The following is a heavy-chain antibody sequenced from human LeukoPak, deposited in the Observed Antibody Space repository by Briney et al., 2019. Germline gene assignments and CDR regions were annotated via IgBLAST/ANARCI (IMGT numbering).Heavy chain of an antibody. J-gene: IGHJ3*01. CDR1: GFTFSDHY. CDR3: AKGYSGLLVYALDV. CDR2: SRNKANSDTT. Sequence: GRSLRLSCAGSGFTFSDHYIDWVRQAPGKGPEWVGRSRNKANSDTTEYAASVKGRFSISRDDSKNLQFLQMNSLRTEDTAVYYCAKGYSGLLVYALDVWGPGTRVTVSS. V-gene: IGHV3-72*01. D-gene: IGHD5-12*01.